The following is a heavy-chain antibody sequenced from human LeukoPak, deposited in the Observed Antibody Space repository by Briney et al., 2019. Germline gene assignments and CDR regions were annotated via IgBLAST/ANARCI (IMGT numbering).Heavy chain of an antibody. CDR3: ARSRGTTLVTRFDY. J-gene: IGHJ4*02. V-gene: IGHV4-4*07. CDR1: GGSISNYY. D-gene: IGHD5-18*01. Sequence: PSEALSLTCTVSGGSISNYYWSWIRQPAGKGLEWIGRINTSGSTDYNPSLKSRVTMSVDTAKNQFSLNRSSLTAADTAVYYCARSRGTTLVTRFDYWGQGTLVTVSS. CDR2: INTSGST.